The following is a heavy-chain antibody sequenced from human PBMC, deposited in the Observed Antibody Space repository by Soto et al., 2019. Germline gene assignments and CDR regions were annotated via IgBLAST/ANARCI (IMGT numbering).Heavy chain of an antibody. D-gene: IGHD3-10*01. CDR1: GFSVSRYA. V-gene: IGHV3-23*01. CDR2: MTGSGGDI. CDR3: APGGWFGY. J-gene: IGHJ4*02. Sequence: EVQLLESGGGLVQPGGSLRLSCAASGFSVSRYAMMWVRQPPGKGQEWVAGMTGSGGDIRYADTVKGRFTISKDNSRNTLYLQMNSLRAEVTAVYYCAPGGWFGYWGQGTLVTVSS.